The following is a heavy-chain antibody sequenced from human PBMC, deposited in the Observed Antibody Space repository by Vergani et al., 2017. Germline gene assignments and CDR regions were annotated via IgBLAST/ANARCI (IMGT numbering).Heavy chain of an antibody. CDR2: IYYSGST. V-gene: IGHV4-59*11. Sequence: QVQLQESGPGLVKPSETLSLTCTVSGGSISSHYWSWIRQPPGKGLEWIGYIYYSGSTNYKPSLQSRVTISVAPSKNQFSLKLSSVPAADTAVYYCARGSSGGSWYEYWGQGTLVTVSS. J-gene: IGHJ4*02. D-gene: IGHD6-13*01. CDR1: GGSISSHY. CDR3: ARGSSGGSWYEY.